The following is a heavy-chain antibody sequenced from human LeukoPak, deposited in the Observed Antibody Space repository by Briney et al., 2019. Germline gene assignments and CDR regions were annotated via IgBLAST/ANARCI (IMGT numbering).Heavy chain of an antibody. CDR3: ARDGWRAINY. V-gene: IGHV3-7*01. J-gene: IGHJ4*02. D-gene: IGHD5-24*01. CDR2: IKEDGSDK. CDR1: GFTFSTYW. Sequence: PGGSLRLSCAASGFTFSTYWMSWVRQAPGKGLGWVANIKEDGSDKNYVDSVRGRFTISRDNAKNSLFLQMNSLRAEDTAVYYCARDGWRAINYWGQGTLVTVS.